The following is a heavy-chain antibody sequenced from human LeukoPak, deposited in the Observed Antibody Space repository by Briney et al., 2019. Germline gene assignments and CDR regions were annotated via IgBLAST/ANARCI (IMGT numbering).Heavy chain of an antibody. CDR1: GFTLRSHD. Sequence: GSLRLSCAASGFTLRSHDMSWVRQAPGKGLEWVAATSGSGVNSYYADSVRGRFTISRDNSQNTLYLQMDSLRAEDTALYYCAKEYSGYDFDYWGQGTLVTVSS. J-gene: IGHJ4*02. D-gene: IGHD5-12*01. V-gene: IGHV3-23*01. CDR3: AKEYSGYDFDY. CDR2: TSGSGVNS.